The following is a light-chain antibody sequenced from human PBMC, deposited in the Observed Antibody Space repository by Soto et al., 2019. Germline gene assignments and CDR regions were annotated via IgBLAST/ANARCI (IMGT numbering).Light chain of an antibody. J-gene: IGLJ2*01. CDR1: SSDVGGYNF. CDR3: SSYTGSTTVV. V-gene: IGLV2-14*01. Sequence: QSALTQPASVSGSPGQSITISCTGTSSDVGGYNFVSWYQQHPGKAPKLMIYEVTNRPSGVSNRFSGSKSGNTASLTISGLQAEEETDYYCSSYTGSTTVVFGGGTKLTVL. CDR2: EVT.